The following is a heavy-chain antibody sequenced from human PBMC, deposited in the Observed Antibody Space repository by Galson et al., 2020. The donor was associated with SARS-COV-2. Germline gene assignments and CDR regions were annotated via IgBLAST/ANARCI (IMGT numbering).Heavy chain of an antibody. J-gene: IGHJ4*02. CDR1: GFTFSSYC. V-gene: IGHV3-74*01. D-gene: IGHD3-16*01. CDR2: IYREGSST. CDR3: ARGDMRNDYFDY. Sequence: ALHGESLKISCAASGFTFSSYCMHWVRQAPGKGLVWVSRIYREGSSTSYADSVKGRFTISGDTAKNTLYLHMSSLRAEDTAVYYCARGDMRNDYFDYWGQGTLVTVSS.